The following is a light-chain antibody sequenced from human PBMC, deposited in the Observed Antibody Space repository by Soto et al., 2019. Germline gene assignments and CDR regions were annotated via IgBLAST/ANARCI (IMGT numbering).Light chain of an antibody. CDR1: QSVSSSY. V-gene: IGKV3-20*01. CDR3: QQYGSSPLT. J-gene: IGKJ4*01. CDR2: GAS. Sequence: EIVLTQSPGTLSLSPGERATLSCRASQSVSSSYLAWYQQKPGQAPRLLIYGASSRATGIPDRFSGSGSGTDFTLTISRLATEDFAVYYWQQYGSSPLTFGGGTKVEIK.